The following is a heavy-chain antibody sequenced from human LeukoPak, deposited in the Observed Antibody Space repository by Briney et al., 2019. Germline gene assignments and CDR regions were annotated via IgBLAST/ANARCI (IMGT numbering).Heavy chain of an antibody. Sequence: SETLSLTCAVYGGSFSGYYWSWIRQPPGKGLEWIGEINHSGSTNYNPSLKSRVTISVDTSKNQFSLKLSSVTAADTAVYYCARGLRWGYSSGWYSVMEAFDYWGQGTLVTVSS. CDR2: INHSGST. D-gene: IGHD6-13*01. V-gene: IGHV4-34*01. CDR1: GGSFSGYY. J-gene: IGHJ4*02. CDR3: ARGLRWGYSSGWYSVMEAFDY.